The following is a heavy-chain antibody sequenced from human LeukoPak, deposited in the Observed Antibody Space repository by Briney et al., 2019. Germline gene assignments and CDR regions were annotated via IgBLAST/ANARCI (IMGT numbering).Heavy chain of an antibody. CDR3: AKRVVVAATTYYFDY. CDR2: ISNDGSSK. V-gene: IGHV3-30*18. CDR1: GFTFSSYG. D-gene: IGHD2-15*01. Sequence: GGSLRLSCAAFGFTFSSYGFHWVRQAPGKGLEWVAVISNDGSSKYYADSVKDRFTISRDNSKNTLYLQMNSLRAEDTAVYYCAKRVVVAATTYYFDYWGQGTLVTVSS. J-gene: IGHJ4*02.